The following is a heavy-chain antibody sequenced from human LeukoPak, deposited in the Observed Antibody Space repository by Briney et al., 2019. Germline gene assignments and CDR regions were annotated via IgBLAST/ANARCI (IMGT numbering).Heavy chain of an antibody. CDR1: GFTFSSYG. V-gene: IGHV3-23*01. D-gene: IGHD6-13*01. CDR2: ISGSGGST. Sequence: PGGSLRLSCAASGFTFSSYGMSWVRQAPGKGLEWVSAISGSGGSTYYADSVKGRFTISRDNSKNTLYLQMNSLRAEDTAVYYCAKDSSWVDLAAGTPDGGYWGQGTLVTVSS. CDR3: AKDSSWVDLAAGTPDGGY. J-gene: IGHJ4*02.